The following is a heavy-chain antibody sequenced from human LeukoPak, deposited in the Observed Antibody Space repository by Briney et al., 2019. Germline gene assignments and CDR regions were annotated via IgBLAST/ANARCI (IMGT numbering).Heavy chain of an antibody. CDR2: IWYDGSNK. CDR1: GFTFSSYG. D-gene: IGHD2-21*01. V-gene: IGHV3-33*01. Sequence: GGSLRLSCAASGFTFSSYGMHWVRQAPGKGLEWVAVIWYDGSNKYYADSVKGRFTISRDNFKNPLYLQMNSLRAEDTAVYYCVRDNPRCCGVIPANIDDFWGQGTLVTVSS. J-gene: IGHJ4*02. CDR3: VRDNPRCCGVIPANIDDF.